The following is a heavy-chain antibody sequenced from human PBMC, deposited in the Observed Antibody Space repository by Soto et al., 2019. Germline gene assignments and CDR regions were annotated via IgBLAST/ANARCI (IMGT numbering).Heavy chain of an antibody. CDR1: GYTFTGYY. Sequence: ASVKVSCKASGYTFTGYYMHWVRQAPGQGLEWMGWVNPNSGGTNYAQKFQGWVTMTRDTSISTAYRELSRLRSDDTAVYYCAREMIGTGTTPGYYYYGMDVWGQGTTVTVSS. J-gene: IGHJ6*02. V-gene: IGHV1-2*04. CDR2: VNPNSGGT. D-gene: IGHD1-7*01. CDR3: AREMIGTGTTPGYYYYGMDV.